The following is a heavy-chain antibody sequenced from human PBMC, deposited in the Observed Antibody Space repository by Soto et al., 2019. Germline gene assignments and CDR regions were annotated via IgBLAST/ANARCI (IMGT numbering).Heavy chain of an antibody. V-gene: IGHV1-2*04. CDR3: ARDSMNTVTNFDL. CDR2: INPNSGGT. D-gene: IGHD4-17*01. J-gene: IGHJ2*01. Sequence: QVQLVQSGAEVKKPGASVKVSCKASGYTFTGYYMHWVRQAPGQGLEWMGWINPNSGGTNYAQKFQGWDTITRDTAISTAYMELSRLRSDDTAVYYCARDSMNTVTNFDLWGRGTLVTVSS. CDR1: GYTFTGYY.